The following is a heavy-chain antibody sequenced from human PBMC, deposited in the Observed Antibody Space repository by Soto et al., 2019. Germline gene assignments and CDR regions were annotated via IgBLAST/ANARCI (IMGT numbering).Heavy chain of an antibody. V-gene: IGHV1-18*01. CDR2: ISAYNGNT. CDR1: GYTFTSYG. Sequence: QVQLVQSGAEVKKPGASVKVSCKASGYTFTSYGISWVRQAPGQGLEWMGWISAYNGNTNYAQKLQGRVTMTTDTARSTAYMELRSLRYDDTAVYYCARYLYDFWSGSLDYWGKGTLVTDSS. D-gene: IGHD3-3*01. CDR3: ARYLYDFWSGSLDY. J-gene: IGHJ4*02.